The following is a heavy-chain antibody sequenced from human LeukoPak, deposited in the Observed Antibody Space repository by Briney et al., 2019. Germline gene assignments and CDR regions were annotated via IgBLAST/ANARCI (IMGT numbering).Heavy chain of an antibody. Sequence: GESLKISRKGSRYSFTIYWIGWVRQMPGKGLEWMGIIYPGDSDTRYSPSFQGQVTISADKSISTAYLQWSSLKASDTAMYYCARLRPQDAFDIWGQGTMVTVSS. J-gene: IGHJ3*02. CDR1: RYSFTIYW. CDR3: ARLRPQDAFDI. V-gene: IGHV5-51*01. CDR2: IYPGDSDT.